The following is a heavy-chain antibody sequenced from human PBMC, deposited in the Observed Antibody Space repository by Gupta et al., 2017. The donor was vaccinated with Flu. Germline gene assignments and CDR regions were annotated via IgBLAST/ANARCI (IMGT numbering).Heavy chain of an antibody. V-gene: IGHV1-2*06. D-gene: IGHD2-2*01. Sequence: PGQGLEWMVRINPNSGGTKYAEKFQGRVTLTSDSSMNIVYMDLSSLRSDDTAVYCCARVRYCSTTSCYEPFDHWGQGTLVSVSS. CDR3: ARVRYCSTTSCYEPFDH. CDR2: INPNSGGT. J-gene: IGHJ4*02.